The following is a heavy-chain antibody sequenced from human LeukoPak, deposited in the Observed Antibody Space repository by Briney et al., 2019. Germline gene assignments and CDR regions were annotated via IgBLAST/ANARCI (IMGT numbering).Heavy chain of an antibody. D-gene: IGHD1-26*01. V-gene: IGHV4-34*01. CDR3: ARVSSGATTVDY. Sequence: SEXLSLTXXVYGGSFSGYYWSWIRQPPGKGLEWIGEIYHSGSTNYNPSLKSRVTISVDKSKNQFSLKLSSVTAADTAVYYCARVSSGATTVDYWGQGTLVTVSS. CDR2: IYHSGST. J-gene: IGHJ4*02. CDR1: GGSFSGYY.